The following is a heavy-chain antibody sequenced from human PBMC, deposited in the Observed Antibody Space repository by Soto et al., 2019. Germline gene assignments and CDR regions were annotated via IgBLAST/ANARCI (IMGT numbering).Heavy chain of an antibody. J-gene: IGHJ5*02. CDR1: GASIRSTDYY. V-gene: IGHV4-30-4*01. CDR2: VYYTGST. CDR3: VRTAREGAVAPHWFDR. Sequence: PSETLSLTCTVSGASIRSTDYYWSWLRQATGKGLEWIGYVYYTGSTYYNPSPMSRLTISVDTSKNQFSLKLTSVTAAETAVYYCVRTAREGAVAPHWFDRWGQGTQVTVSS. D-gene: IGHD2-21*02.